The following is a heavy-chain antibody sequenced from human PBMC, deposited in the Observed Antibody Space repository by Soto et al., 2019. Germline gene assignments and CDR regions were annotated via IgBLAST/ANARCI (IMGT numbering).Heavy chain of an antibody. CDR1: GYPVTAYY. D-gene: IGHD3-3*01. CDR3: ARGGGVGVAGSAAFDM. V-gene: IGHV1-2*02. CDR2: INPATGAA. Sequence: QLHLVQSGAVVKKPGTSVTVSCSASGYPVTAYYMHWVRQAPGRGLEWMGGINPATGAAKYTQTFQGRVTMAQATSTMNGFLELGGLTSGGTAVFFFARGGGVGVAGSAAFDMWGQGTLVTVSS. J-gene: IGHJ3*02.